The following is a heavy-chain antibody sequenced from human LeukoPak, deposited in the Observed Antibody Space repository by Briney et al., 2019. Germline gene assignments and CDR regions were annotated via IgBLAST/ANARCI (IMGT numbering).Heavy chain of an antibody. CDR3: ARAEVDGGAFDI. D-gene: IGHD4-23*01. J-gene: IGHJ3*02. Sequence: GGSLRLSCAASGFTFSSYSMNCVRHAPGKGRECVSPISSSSSDIYHADSVKGRFPISRDNAKSSLYLQMNSLRAEATAVYYCARAEVDGGAFDIWGQGTMVTVSS. V-gene: IGHV3-21*01. CDR1: GFTFSSYS. CDR2: ISSSSSDI.